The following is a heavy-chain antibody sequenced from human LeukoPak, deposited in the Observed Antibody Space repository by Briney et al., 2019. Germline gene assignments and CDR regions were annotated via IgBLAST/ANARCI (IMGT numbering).Heavy chain of an antibody. V-gene: IGHV3-48*04. Sequence: GGSLRLSCAASGFSFSSYSMNWVRQAPGKGLEWVSYISSSGRTKYYADSVKGRFTISRDNAKNSLYLQMNSLRAEDTAVYYCAREEQWLAKFDYWGQGTLVTVSS. J-gene: IGHJ4*02. CDR2: ISSSGRTK. D-gene: IGHD6-19*01. CDR3: AREEQWLAKFDY. CDR1: GFSFSSYS.